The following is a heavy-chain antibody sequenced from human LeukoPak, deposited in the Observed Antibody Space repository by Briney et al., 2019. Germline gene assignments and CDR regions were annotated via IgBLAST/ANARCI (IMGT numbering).Heavy chain of an antibody. D-gene: IGHD2-15*01. J-gene: IGHJ4*02. V-gene: IGHV3-53*01. CDR2: IYSGGTT. CDR1: GFLVSSNY. Sequence: GSLRLSCAASGFLVSSNYMSWVRQAPGKGLEWVSVIYSGGTTYYADSVKGRFTISRDNSKSTLYLQMNSLRAEDTAVYYCAKYCSGGNCYSGLYWGQGTLVTVSS. CDR3: AKYCSGGNCYSGLY.